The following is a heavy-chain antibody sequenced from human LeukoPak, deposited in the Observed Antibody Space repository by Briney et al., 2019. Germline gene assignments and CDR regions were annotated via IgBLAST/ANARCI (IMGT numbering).Heavy chain of an antibody. D-gene: IGHD3-22*01. CDR3: ARDRSFMIAVGDAFDI. Sequence: GGSLRLSCAASGFTFDDYGMSWVRQAPGKGLEWVSGINWNGGSTGYADSVRGRFTISRDNAKNSLYLQMNSLRAEDTALYYCARDRSFMIAVGDAFDIWGQGTMVTVSS. CDR2: INWNGGST. CDR1: GFTFDDYG. J-gene: IGHJ3*02. V-gene: IGHV3-20*04.